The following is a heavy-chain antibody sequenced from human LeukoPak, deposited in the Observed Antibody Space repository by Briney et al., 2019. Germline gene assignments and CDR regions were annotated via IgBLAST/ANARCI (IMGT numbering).Heavy chain of an antibody. CDR1: GFTFSSYE. V-gene: IGHV3-48*03. J-gene: IGHJ4*02. CDR2: ISSSGSTI. D-gene: IGHD3-22*01. Sequence: PGGSLRHSCAASGFTFSSYEMNWIRQAPGKGLEWVSYISSSGSTIYYADSVKGRFTISRDNAKNSLYLQMNSLRAEDTAVYYCASTSGYSLGLFDYWGQGTLVIVSS. CDR3: ASTSGYSLGLFDY.